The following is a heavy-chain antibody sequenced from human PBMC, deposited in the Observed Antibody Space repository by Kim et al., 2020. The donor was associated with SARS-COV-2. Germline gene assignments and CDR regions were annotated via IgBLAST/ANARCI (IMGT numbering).Heavy chain of an antibody. V-gene: IGHV1-2*06. J-gene: IGHJ4*02. CDR1: GYTFTGYY. D-gene: IGHD6-13*01. CDR3: ARVSSSWPRGDY. Sequence: ASVKVSCKASGYTFTGYYMHWVRQAPGQGLEWMGRINPNSGGTNYAQKFQGRVTMTRDTSISTAYMELSRLRSDDTAVYYCARVSSSWPRGDYWGQGTLVTGYS. CDR2: INPNSGGT.